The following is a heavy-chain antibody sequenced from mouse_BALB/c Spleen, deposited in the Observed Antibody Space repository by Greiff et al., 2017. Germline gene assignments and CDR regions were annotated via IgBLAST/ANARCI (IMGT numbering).Heavy chain of an antibody. Sequence: QVQLQQSGAELVRPGASVTLSCKASGYTFTDYEMHWVKQTPVHGLEWIGAIDPETGGTAYNQKFKGKATLTADKSSSTAYMELRSLTSEDSAVYYCTRSGEPGGYFDVWGAGTTVTVSA. CDR1: GYTFTDYE. J-gene: IGHJ1*01. CDR3: TRSGEPGGYFDV. V-gene: IGHV1-15*01. CDR2: IDPETGGT.